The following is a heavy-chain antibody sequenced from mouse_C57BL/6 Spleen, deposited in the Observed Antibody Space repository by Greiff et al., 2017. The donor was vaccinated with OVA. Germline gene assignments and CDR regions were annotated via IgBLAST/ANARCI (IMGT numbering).Heavy chain of an antibody. Sequence: QVQLQQPGAELVRPGSSVKLSCKASGYTFTSYWMDWVKQRPGQGLEWIGNIYPSDSETHYNQKFKDKATLTVDKSSSTAYMQLSSLTSEDSAVYYCARSGYYGSSYDFDGWGQGTTLTVAS. CDR3: ARSGYYGSSYDFDG. J-gene: IGHJ2*01. CDR1: GYTFTSYW. V-gene: IGHV1-61*01. CDR2: IYPSDSET. D-gene: IGHD1-1*01.